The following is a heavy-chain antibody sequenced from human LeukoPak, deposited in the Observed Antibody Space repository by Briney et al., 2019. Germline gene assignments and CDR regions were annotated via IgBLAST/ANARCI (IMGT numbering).Heavy chain of an antibody. D-gene: IGHD6-25*01. V-gene: IGHV4-61*01. J-gene: IGHJ4*02. CDR2: IYYSGST. Sequence: SETLSLTCTVSGGSVSSGSYYWSWIRQPPGKGLEWIGYIYYSGSTNYNPSLKSRVTISVDTSKNQFSLKLSSVTAADTAVYYCARAVRAALDFDYWGQGTLVTVSS. CDR3: ARAVRAALDFDY. CDR1: GGSVSSGSYY.